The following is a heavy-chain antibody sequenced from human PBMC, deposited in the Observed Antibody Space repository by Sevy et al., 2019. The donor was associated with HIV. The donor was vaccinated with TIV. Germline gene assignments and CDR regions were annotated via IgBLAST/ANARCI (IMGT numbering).Heavy chain of an antibody. CDR2: IYWDDDK. J-gene: IGHJ4*02. Sequence: SGPTLVNPTQTLTLTCTFSGFSLSTSGVGVGWIRQPPGKALEWLAVIYWDDDKRYSPSLKSRLTITKDTSKNQVVLTMTNMDPVDTATYYCAHSYCSTTSCYVSYFDYWGQGTLVTVSS. V-gene: IGHV2-5*02. D-gene: IGHD2-2*01. CDR1: GFSLSTSGVG. CDR3: AHSYCSTTSCYVSYFDY.